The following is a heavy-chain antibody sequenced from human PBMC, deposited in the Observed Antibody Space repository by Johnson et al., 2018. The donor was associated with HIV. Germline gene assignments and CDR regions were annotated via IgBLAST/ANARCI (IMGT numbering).Heavy chain of an antibody. CDR3: AKGEANIFRESGPYGAFDV. CDR2: ISGSGGST. V-gene: IGHV3-23*04. J-gene: IGHJ3*01. D-gene: IGHD3-10*01. Sequence: VQLVESGGSVVRPGGSLRLSCAASGFTSDDYGMSWVRQVPGKGLEWVSGISGSGGSTYYADSVKGRFIISRDNSKNIVYLHINSLRLEDTGVYYCAKGEANIFRESGPYGAFDVWGQGTMVTVSS. CDR1: GFTSDDYG.